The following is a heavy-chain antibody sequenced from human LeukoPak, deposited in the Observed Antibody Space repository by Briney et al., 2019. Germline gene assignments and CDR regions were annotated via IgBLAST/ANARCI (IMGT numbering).Heavy chain of an antibody. J-gene: IGHJ6*02. Sequence: GGSLRLPCAASGFTFSSYAMSWVRQAPGKGLEWVSAISGSGGSTYYADSVKGRFTISRDNSKNTLYLQMNSLRAEDTAVYYCAKDDYRYYYGMDVWGQGTTVTVSS. V-gene: IGHV3-23*01. CDR3: AKDDYRYYYGMDV. D-gene: IGHD4/OR15-4a*01. CDR1: GFTFSSYA. CDR2: ISGSGGST.